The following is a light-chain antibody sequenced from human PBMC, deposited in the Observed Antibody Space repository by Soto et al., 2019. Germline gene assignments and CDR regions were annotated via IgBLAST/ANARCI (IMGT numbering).Light chain of an antibody. CDR2: NDR. V-gene: IGLV3-21*02. CDR1: DIRFKS. J-gene: IGLJ2*01. Sequence: SYELTQSPSVSVAPGQTARVTCGGNDIRFKSVHWYQQRSDQAPVLVVYNDRDRPSGIPERFSGSNSGNTATLTISGAEAGDEADYYCQVWDSSSEHVVFGGGTKLTVL. CDR3: QVWDSSSEHVV.